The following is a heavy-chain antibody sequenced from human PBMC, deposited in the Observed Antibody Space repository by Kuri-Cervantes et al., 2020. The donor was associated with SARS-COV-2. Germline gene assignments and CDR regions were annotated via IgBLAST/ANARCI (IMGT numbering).Heavy chain of an antibody. CDR1: GFTFSSYA. Sequence: GGSLRLSCAASGFTFSSYAMHWVRQAPGKGLEWVAVISYDGSNKYYADSVKGRFTISRDNSKNTLYLQMNSLRAEDTAVYYCASSGYNWGPDYWYFDLWGRGTLVTVSS. V-gene: IGHV3-30-3*01. J-gene: IGHJ2*01. D-gene: IGHD1-1*01. CDR3: ASSGYNWGPDYWYFDL. CDR2: ISYDGSNK.